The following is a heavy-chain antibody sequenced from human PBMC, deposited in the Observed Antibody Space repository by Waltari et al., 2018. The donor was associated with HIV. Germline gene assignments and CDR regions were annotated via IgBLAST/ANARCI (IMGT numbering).Heavy chain of an antibody. CDR2: IYTSGST. Sequence: QVQLQESGPGLVKPSQTLSLTCTVSGGSISSGSYYWSWIRQPAGKGLEWIGRIYTSGSTNYNPSLKSRVTISVDTSKNQFSLKLSSVTAADTAVYYCARELGDSSGWQFDYWGQGTLVTVSS. V-gene: IGHV4-61*02. CDR1: GGSISSGSYY. CDR3: ARELGDSSGWQFDY. D-gene: IGHD6-19*01. J-gene: IGHJ4*02.